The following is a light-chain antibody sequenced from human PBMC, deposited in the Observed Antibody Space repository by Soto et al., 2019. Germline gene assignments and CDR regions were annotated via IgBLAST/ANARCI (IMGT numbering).Light chain of an antibody. CDR1: QSVSLNY. CDR3: QQYGDSPQT. Sequence: EIVLTQSPGTLSLSPGERAILSCRASQSVSLNYLAWYQQKPGQAPRLLMYDASTRATGIPYRFSGSGSGTDFTLTISGLEPEDFAVYYCQQYGDSPQTFGQGTKVEI. CDR2: DAS. V-gene: IGKV3-20*01. J-gene: IGKJ1*01.